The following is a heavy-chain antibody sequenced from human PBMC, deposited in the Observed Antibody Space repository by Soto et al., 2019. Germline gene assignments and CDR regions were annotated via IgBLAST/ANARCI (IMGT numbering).Heavy chain of an antibody. Sequence: PSETLSLTCTVSGGSISSYYWSWIRQPPGKGLEWIGYIYYSGSTNYNPSLKSRVTISVDTSKNQFSLKLSSVTAADTAVYYCARYALQFPVAGMDGDAFDIWGQGTMVTVSS. CDR3: ARYALQFPVAGMDGDAFDI. D-gene: IGHD6-19*01. CDR2: IYYSGST. V-gene: IGHV4-59*01. J-gene: IGHJ3*02. CDR1: GGSISSYY.